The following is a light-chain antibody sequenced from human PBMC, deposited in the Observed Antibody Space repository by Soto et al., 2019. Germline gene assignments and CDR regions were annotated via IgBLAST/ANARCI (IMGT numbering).Light chain of an antibody. Sequence: QPVLTQPPSVSGAPGQRVTISCTRSNSDIGADYDVHWYQQPPGTAPKLLIYANTKRPSGVPDRFSGSKSGTSASLAITGLQVEDEADYYCQSYDSSANWVFGGGTKLTVL. V-gene: IGLV1-40*01. CDR2: ANT. CDR1: NSDIGADYD. J-gene: IGLJ3*02. CDR3: QSYDSSANWV.